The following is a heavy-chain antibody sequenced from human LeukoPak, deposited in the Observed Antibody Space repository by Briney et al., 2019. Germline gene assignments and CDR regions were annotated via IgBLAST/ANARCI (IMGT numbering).Heavy chain of an antibody. CDR3: AKAGITMIVVEPTPFDY. V-gene: IGHV3-23*01. CDR1: GFTFGSYA. Sequence: GGSLRLSCAASGFTFGSYAMSWVRQAPGKGLEWVSAISGSGGSTYYADSVKGRFTISRDNSKNTLYLQMNSLRAEDTAVYYCAKAGITMIVVEPTPFDYWGQGTLVTVSS. CDR2: ISGSGGST. J-gene: IGHJ4*02. D-gene: IGHD3-22*01.